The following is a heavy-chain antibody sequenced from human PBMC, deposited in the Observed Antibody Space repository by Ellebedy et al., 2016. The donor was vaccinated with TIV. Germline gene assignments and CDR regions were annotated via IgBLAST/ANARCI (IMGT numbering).Heavy chain of an antibody. V-gene: IGHV5-10-1*04. D-gene: IGHD2-8*01. CDR1: GYSFTSYW. Sequence: GESLKISCKGSGYSFTSYWISWVRQLPGKGLEWMGRIDPSDSYTNYSPSFQGQVTISADKSISTAYLQWSSLKASDTAMYYCARCTRGYYGMDVWGQGTTVTVSS. CDR3: ARCTRGYYGMDV. CDR2: IDPSDSYT. J-gene: IGHJ6*02.